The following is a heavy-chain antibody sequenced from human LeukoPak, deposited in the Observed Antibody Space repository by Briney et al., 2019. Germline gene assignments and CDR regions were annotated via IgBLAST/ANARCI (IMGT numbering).Heavy chain of an antibody. V-gene: IGHV1-69*05. D-gene: IGHD3-22*01. J-gene: IGHJ4*02. CDR3: ARRTNYFASSGYSY. Sequence: ASVKVSCKASRGTFSDYAITWVRQAPGQGLEWMGGIIPMFNTVNYAQKLQGRVTITTDESTTTAYMELSRLRFEDTAVYYCARRTNYFASSGYSYWGQGTLVTVSS. CDR1: RGTFSDYA. CDR2: IIPMFNTV.